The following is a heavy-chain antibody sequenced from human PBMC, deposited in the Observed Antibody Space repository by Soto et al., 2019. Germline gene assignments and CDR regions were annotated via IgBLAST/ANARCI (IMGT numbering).Heavy chain of an antibody. D-gene: IGHD1-7*01. CDR2: IYPGDSDT. V-gene: IGHV5-51*01. CDR1: GYSFTCYW. J-gene: IGHJ5*02. CDR3: ATQTGTTSLWFDP. Sequence: PGESLKISCKGSGYSFTCYWIGWVRQMPGKGLEWMGIIYPGDSDTRYSPSFQGQVTISADKSISTAYLQWSSLKASDTAMYYCATQTGTTSLWFDPWGQGTLVTVSS.